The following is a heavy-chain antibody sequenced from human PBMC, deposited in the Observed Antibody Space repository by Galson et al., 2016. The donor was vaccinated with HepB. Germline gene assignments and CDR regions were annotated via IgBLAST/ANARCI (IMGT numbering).Heavy chain of an antibody. CDR1: GGSISSDY. Sequence: SETLSLTCDVDGGSISSDYWSWIRQPPGKGLEWIGGINHSGTTNYNPSLKSRVTMSVDKSKNQFSLKLSSVTAADTAVYYCARGIYSGDYLDYWGQGTLVTVSS. D-gene: IGHD1-26*01. CDR3: ARGIYSGDYLDY. CDR2: INHSGTT. J-gene: IGHJ4*02. V-gene: IGHV4-34*01.